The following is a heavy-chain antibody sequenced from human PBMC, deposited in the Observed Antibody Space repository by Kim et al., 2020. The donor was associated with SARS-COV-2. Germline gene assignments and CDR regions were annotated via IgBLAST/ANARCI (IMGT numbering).Heavy chain of an antibody. CDR1: GFTFSSYA. V-gene: IGHV3-30*04. D-gene: IGHD2-21*01. CDR2: ISYDGSNK. CDR3: AREMIASPPSSFDY. Sequence: GGSLRLSCAASGFTFSSYAMHWVRQAPGKGLEWVAVISYDGSNKYYADSVKGRFTISRDNSKNTLYLQMNSLRAEDTAVYYCAREMIASPPSSFDYWGQGTLVTVSS. J-gene: IGHJ4*02.